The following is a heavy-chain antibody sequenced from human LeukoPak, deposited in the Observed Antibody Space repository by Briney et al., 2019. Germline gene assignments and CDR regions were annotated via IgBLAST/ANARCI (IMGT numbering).Heavy chain of an antibody. CDR3: AREIHCSGGSCYPKEYYFDY. CDR1: GGSLSSGSYY. D-gene: IGHD2-15*01. V-gene: IGHV4-61*02. CDR2: IYTSGST. J-gene: IGHJ4*02. Sequence: SETLCLTCTVSGGSLSSGSYYWSWIRQPAGKGLEWIGRIYTSGSTNYNPSLKSRVTISVDTSKNQFSLKLSSVTAADTAVYYCAREIHCSGGSCYPKEYYFDYWGQGTLVTVSS.